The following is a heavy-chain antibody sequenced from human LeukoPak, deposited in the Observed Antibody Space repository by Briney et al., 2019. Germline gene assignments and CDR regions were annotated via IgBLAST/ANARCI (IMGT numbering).Heavy chain of an antibody. V-gene: IGHV4-38-2*01. D-gene: IGHD1-26*01. CDR3: ARVLGGYGGRRFDY. CDR2: IYHSGST. Sequence: SETLSLTCAVSGYSISSGYYWGWIRQPPGKGLEWIGSIYHSGSTYYNPSLKRRVTISVNPSKNQFSLKLSSVTAADTAVYYCARVLGGYGGRRFDYWGQGTLVTVSS. CDR1: GYSISSGYY. J-gene: IGHJ4*02.